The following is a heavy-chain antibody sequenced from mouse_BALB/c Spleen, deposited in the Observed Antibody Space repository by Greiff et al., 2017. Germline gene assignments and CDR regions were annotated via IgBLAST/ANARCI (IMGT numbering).Heavy chain of an antibody. J-gene: IGHJ4*01. D-gene: IGHD2-3*01. V-gene: IGHV5-6*01. Sequence: EVQLVESGGDLVKPGGSLKLSCAASGFTFSSYGMSWVRQTPDKRLEWVATISSGGSYTYYPDSVKGRFTISRDNAKNTLYLQMSSLKSEDTAMYYCARPPDGYYVMDYWGQGTSGTVSS. CDR1: GFTFSSYG. CDR3: ARPPDGYYVMDY. CDR2: ISSGGSYT.